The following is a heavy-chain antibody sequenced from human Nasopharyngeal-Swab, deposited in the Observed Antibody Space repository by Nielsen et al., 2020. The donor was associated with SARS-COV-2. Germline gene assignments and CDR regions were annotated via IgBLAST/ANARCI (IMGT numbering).Heavy chain of an antibody. CDR3: ARDLGDDGNYWS. D-gene: IGHD2-8*02. J-gene: IGHJ4*02. V-gene: IGHV1-69*04. Sequence: SVKVSCKTSGGTFSSHVINWVRQAPGQVLEWMGRIIPIVGTPNYAHKLQNRVTITADKSTPTGYMELSSLRSDDPAVYFCARDLGDDGNYWSWGQGTLGTVSS. CDR1: GGTFSSHV. CDR2: IIPIVGTP.